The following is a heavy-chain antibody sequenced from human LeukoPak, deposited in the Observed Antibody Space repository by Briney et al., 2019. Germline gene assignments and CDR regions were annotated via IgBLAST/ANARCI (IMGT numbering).Heavy chain of an antibody. CDR3: ARGGDPHYGMDV. Sequence: SEALSLTFTVSGGSISSYYWSWIRQPPGKGLEWIGYIYYSGSTNYNPSLRSRVTISVDTSKNQCSLKLSSVTAADTAVYYCARGGDPHYGMDVWGQGTTVTVSS. D-gene: IGHD2-21*01. V-gene: IGHV4-59*01. CDR2: IYYSGST. J-gene: IGHJ6*02. CDR1: GGSISSYY.